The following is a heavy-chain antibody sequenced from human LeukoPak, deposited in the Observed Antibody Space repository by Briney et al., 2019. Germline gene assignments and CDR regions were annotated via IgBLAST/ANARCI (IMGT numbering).Heavy chain of an antibody. J-gene: IGHJ4*02. Sequence: GGSLRLSCAASGFTFSDYYMSWIRQAPGKGLEWVSYISSSGSTIYYADSVKGRFTISGDSAKSSLYLQMNSLRVEDTAVYYCARDHNYAFDNWGQGTLVTVSS. V-gene: IGHV3-11*04. CDR2: ISSSGSTI. D-gene: IGHD1-1*01. CDR3: ARDHNYAFDN. CDR1: GFTFSDYY.